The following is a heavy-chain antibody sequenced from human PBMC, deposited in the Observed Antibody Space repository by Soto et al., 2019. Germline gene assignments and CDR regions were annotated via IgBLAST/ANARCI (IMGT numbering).Heavy chain of an antibody. CDR1: GGSISSGGYY. Sequence: QVQLQESGPGLVKPSQTLSLTCTVSGGSISSGGYYWSWIRQHPGKGLEWIGYIYYSGSTYYNPSLKSRVTISVETSKNQFSLKLSSVTAADTAVYYCARVRYGSGGSCYPRFDPWGQGTLVTVSS. V-gene: IGHV4-31*03. D-gene: IGHD2-15*01. J-gene: IGHJ5*02. CDR3: ARVRYGSGGSCYPRFDP. CDR2: IYYSGST.